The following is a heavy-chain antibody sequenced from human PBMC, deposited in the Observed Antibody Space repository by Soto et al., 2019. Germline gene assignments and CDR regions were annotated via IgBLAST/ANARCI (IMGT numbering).Heavy chain of an antibody. D-gene: IGHD6-13*01. Sequence: QVQLVQSGAEVKKPGASVKVSCKASGYTFTSYGISWVRQAPGQGLEWMGWISAYNGNTNYAQKLQGRVTMPRHTSTSTAYMELRSLRSDDTAVYYCARDLTEQQLVLNRFDPWGQGSLVTGSS. CDR1: GYTFTSYG. CDR3: ARDLTEQQLVLNRFDP. V-gene: IGHV1-18*01. CDR2: ISAYNGNT. J-gene: IGHJ5*02.